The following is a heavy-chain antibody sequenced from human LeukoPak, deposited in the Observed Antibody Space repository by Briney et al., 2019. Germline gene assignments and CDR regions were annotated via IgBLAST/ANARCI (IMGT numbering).Heavy chain of an antibody. CDR2: VYHSGAT. V-gene: IGHV4-59*12. J-gene: IGHJ5*02. D-gene: IGHD6-13*01. Sequence: SETLSLTCTVTGGSISSYYWSWIRQPPGKGLEWIGEVYHSGATNYNPSLKTRVTISVDKSKNEFSLALTSLNAADTAVYYCARGVPAAGAKWFDPWGQGSLVTVSS. CDR3: ARGVPAAGAKWFDP. CDR1: GGSISSYY.